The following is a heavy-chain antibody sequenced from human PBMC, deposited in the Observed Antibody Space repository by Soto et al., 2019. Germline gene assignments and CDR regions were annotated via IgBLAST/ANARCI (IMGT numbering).Heavy chain of an antibody. V-gene: IGHV1-3*01. CDR2: INAGHGST. Sequence: ASVKVSCKASGVTFSSYTISWVRQAPGQGLEWMGRINAGHGSTKYSQKFQGRVTITRDTSASTAYMELSSLRSEDTAVYYCARDKPLNVVVVAATHQGADNWFDPWGQGTLVTVSS. J-gene: IGHJ5*02. D-gene: IGHD2-15*01. CDR3: ARDKPLNVVVVAATHQGADNWFDP. CDR1: GVTFSSYT.